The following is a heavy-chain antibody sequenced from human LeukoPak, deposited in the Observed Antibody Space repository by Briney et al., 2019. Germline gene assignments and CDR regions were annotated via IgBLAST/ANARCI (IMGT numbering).Heavy chain of an antibody. Sequence: SETLFLTCTVSGGSISSSGYYWGWIRQPPGKGLEWIGSIDYSGSTYYNPSLKGRVTISVDTSKKQFSLKLSSVTAADTAVYYCARDKGHFDVDYWGQGTLVTVSS. D-gene: IGHD3-9*01. J-gene: IGHJ4*02. CDR3: ARDKGHFDVDY. CDR2: IDYSGST. CDR1: GGSISSSGYY. V-gene: IGHV4-39*07.